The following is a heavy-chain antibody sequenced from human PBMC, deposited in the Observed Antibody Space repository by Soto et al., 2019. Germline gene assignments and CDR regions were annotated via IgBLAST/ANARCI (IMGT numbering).Heavy chain of an antibody. CDR1: GGSISSYY. D-gene: IGHD6-13*01. CDR3: ARHVAASWFDP. CDR2: IYYSGST. J-gene: IGHJ5*02. V-gene: IGHV4-59*08. Sequence: PSETLSLTCTVSGGSISSYYWSWIRQPPGKGLEWIGYIYYSGSTNYNPSLKSRVTISVDTSENQFSLKLSSVTAADTAVYYCARHVAASWFDPWGQGTLVTVSS.